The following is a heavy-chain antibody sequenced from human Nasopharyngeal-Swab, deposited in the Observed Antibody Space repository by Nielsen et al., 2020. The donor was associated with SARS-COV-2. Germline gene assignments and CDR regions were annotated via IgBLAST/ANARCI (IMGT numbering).Heavy chain of an antibody. Sequence: SCPASGFTFSSYAMHWVRQAPGKGLEWVAVISYDGSNKYYADSVKGRFTISRDNSKNTLYLQMNSLRAEDTAVYYCARGEAAADFYYYGMDVWGQGTTVTVSS. CDR3: ARGEAAADFYYYGMDV. J-gene: IGHJ6*02. CDR1: GFTFSSYA. D-gene: IGHD6-13*01. CDR2: ISYDGSNK. V-gene: IGHV3-30-3*01.